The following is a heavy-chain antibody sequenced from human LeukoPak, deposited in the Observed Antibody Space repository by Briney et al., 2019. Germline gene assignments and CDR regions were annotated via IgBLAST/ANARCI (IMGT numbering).Heavy chain of an antibody. Sequence: GRSLRLSCAASGFTFSSYGMHWVRQAPGKGLEWVAVISYDGSNKYYADSVKGRFTISRDNSKNTLYLQMNSLRAEDTAVYYCAKDGGASYCGGDCYFDYWGQGTLVTVSS. D-gene: IGHD2-21*02. CDR1: GFTFSSYG. CDR2: ISYDGSNK. CDR3: AKDGGASYCGGDCYFDY. J-gene: IGHJ4*02. V-gene: IGHV3-30*18.